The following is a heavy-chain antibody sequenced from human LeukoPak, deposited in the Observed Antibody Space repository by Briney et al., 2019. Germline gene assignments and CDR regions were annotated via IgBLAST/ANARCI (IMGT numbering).Heavy chain of an antibody. D-gene: IGHD5-18*01. CDR3: AREGYSYGYYGMDV. Sequence: PSETLSFTCTVSGGSISSSSYYWGWIRQPPGKGLEWIGSIYYSGSTYYNPSLKSRVTISVDTSKNQFSLKLSSVTAADTAVYYCAREGYSYGYYGMDVWGQGTTVTVSS. CDR2: IYYSGST. V-gene: IGHV4-39*07. CDR1: GGSISSSSYY. J-gene: IGHJ6*02.